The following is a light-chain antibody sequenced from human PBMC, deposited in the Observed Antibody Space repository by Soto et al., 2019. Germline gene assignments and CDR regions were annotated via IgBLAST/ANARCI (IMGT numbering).Light chain of an antibody. CDR3: QHLNSYPS. V-gene: IGKV1-9*01. J-gene: IGKJ3*01. CDR1: QGISGC. Sequence: DIQLTQSPSFLSASVGDRVTITCRASQGISGCVAWYQQSTGKAPKLLIYGASTLQTGVPSRFSGSGSGTEFTLTISSLQPEDFATYFCQHLNSYPSFGPGTKVDI. CDR2: GAS.